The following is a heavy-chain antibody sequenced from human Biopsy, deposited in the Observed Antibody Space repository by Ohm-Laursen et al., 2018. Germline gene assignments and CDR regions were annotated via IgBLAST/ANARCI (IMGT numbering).Heavy chain of an antibody. J-gene: IGHJ4*02. D-gene: IGHD3-10*01. CDR1: GYTFNDYY. CDR3: ARDRMTDVFGGPTRTDVFDS. V-gene: IGHV1-2*02. CDR2: VNPNIGAT. Sequence: ASVKGSCKVSGYTFNDYYIYWVRQSPGQGLEWMGWVNPNIGATISAEKFRGRVTLIRDTSISAVYIELRRLKSDDAAVYFCARDRMTDVFGGPTRTDVFDSWGQGTPVTVSS.